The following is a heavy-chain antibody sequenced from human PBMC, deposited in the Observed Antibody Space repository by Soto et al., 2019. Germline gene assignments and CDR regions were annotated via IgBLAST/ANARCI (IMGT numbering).Heavy chain of an antibody. Sequence: PGGSLRLSCAASGFTFSTYEIIWVRQAPGKGLEWVSYISSSGSPIYYADSVRGRFTISRDNAKNLVFLQMNSLRAEDSGIYYCVRPQKTSTYHWVSVDAFDIWGQGTMVTVSS. V-gene: IGHV3-48*03. J-gene: IGHJ3*02. D-gene: IGHD2-2*01. CDR3: VRPQKTSTYHWVSVDAFDI. CDR1: GFTFSTYE. CDR2: ISSSGSPI.